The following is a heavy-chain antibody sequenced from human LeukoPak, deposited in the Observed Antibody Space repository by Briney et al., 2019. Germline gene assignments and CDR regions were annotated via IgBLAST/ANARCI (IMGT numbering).Heavy chain of an antibody. CDR3: ARGPGSSIAARRGSDY. Sequence: SETLSLTCAVYGGSFSGDYWSWIRQPPGKGLEWIGEINHSGSTNYNPSLKSRVTISVDTSKNQFSLKLSSVTAADTAVYYCARGPGSSIAARRGSDYWGQGTLVTVSS. J-gene: IGHJ4*02. CDR1: GGSFSGDY. V-gene: IGHV4-34*01. D-gene: IGHD6-6*01. CDR2: INHSGST.